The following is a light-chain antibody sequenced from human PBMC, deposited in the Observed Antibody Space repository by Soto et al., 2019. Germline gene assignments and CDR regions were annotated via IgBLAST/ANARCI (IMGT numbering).Light chain of an antibody. CDR2: AAS. V-gene: IGKV1-39*01. Sequence: DIRLPQSPSSLFASVGDRVTITCRLSQSIGRNLNWYQQKVGKAPKLLIYAASSLRSGVPSRFSGSGSGTDFTLTISTLQPEDFATYYCQRSDSTLYTFGQGTKVDIK. J-gene: IGKJ2*01. CDR3: QRSDSTLYT. CDR1: QSIGRN.